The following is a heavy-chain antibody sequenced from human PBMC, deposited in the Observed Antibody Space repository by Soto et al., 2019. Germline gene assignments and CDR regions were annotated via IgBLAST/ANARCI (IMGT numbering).Heavy chain of an antibody. CDR2: IYHSGST. Sequence: PSETLSLTCAVSGGSISSSNWWSWVRQPPGKGLEWIGEIYHSGSTNYNPSLKSRVTISVDKSKNQFSLKLSSVTAADTAVYYCAASPSFWQNSYYGAMDVWGQGTTVTVSS. CDR1: GGSISSSNW. V-gene: IGHV4-4*02. CDR3: AASPSFWQNSYYGAMDV. J-gene: IGHJ6*02.